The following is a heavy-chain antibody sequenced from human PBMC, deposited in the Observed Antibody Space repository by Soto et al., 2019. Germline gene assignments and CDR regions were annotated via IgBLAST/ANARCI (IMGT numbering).Heavy chain of an antibody. CDR1: GFTFSSYS. CDR3: ARSKGRDFDY. V-gene: IGHV3-48*01. CDR2: ISSSSSTI. Sequence: EVQLVESGGGWVQPGGSLRLSCAASGFTFSSYSMNWVRQAPGKGLEWVSYISSSSSTIYYAASVKGRFTISRDNAKNSLYRQMNRLRAEDTAVSDCARSKGRDFDYWGQGTLVTVAA. J-gene: IGHJ4*02.